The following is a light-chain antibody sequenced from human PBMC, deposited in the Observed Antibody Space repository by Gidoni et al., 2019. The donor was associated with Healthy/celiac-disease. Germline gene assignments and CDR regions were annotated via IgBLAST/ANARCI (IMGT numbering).Light chain of an antibody. CDR2: DAS. J-gene: IGKJ5*01. CDR1: QSVSSY. CDR3: QQRSNWPPIT. Sequence: QSVSSYLAWYQQKPGQAPRLLIYDASNRATGIPARFSGSGSGTDFTLTISSLEPEDFAVYYCQQRSNWPPITFGQGTRLEIK. V-gene: IGKV3-11*01.